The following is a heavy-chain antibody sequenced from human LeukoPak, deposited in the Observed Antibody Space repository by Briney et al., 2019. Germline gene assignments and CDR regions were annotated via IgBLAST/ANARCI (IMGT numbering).Heavy chain of an antibody. Sequence: SVKVSCKASGYTFTSYGISWVRQAPGQGLEWMGRIIPILGIANYAQKFQGRVTITADKSTSTAYMELSSLRSEDTAVYYCAMTLKLELGAFDIWGQGTMVTVSS. CDR1: GYTFTSYG. V-gene: IGHV1-69*04. CDR3: AMTLKLELGAFDI. CDR2: IIPILGIA. D-gene: IGHD1-1*01. J-gene: IGHJ3*02.